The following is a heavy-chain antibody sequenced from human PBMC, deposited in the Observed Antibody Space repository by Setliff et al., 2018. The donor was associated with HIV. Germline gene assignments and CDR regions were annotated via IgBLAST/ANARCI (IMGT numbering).Heavy chain of an antibody. CDR3: ARGALLAVFDFDH. CDR2: INPNTGGT. CDR1: GYYFTAYY. Sequence: AASVKVSCKASGYYFTAYYMHWVRQAPGQGLEWMGWINPNTGGTQYAQKFQGRVTVTRDTPIRTAYMELKSLRSDDTAVYFCARGALLAVFDFDHWGHGTLVTVSS. V-gene: IGHV1-2*02. J-gene: IGHJ4*01. D-gene: IGHD2-15*01.